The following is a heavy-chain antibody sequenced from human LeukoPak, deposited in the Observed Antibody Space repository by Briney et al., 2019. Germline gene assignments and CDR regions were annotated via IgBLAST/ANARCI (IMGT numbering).Heavy chain of an antibody. CDR1: GYTFTGYY. CDR3: ERDSWGSVGNY. J-gene: IGHJ4*02. CDR2: INPNSGGT. Sequence: ASVKVSCKASGYTFTGYYMHWVRQAPGQGLEWIGRINPNSGGTNYAQKFQGRVTMTRDTSISTAYMELSRLRSDDTAVYYCERDSWGSVGNYWGQGTLVNVSS. V-gene: IGHV1-2*06. D-gene: IGHD7-27*01.